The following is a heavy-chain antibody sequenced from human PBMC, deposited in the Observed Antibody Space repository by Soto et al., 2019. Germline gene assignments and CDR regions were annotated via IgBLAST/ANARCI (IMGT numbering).Heavy chain of an antibody. V-gene: IGHV3-23*01. Sequence: PGGSLRLSCAASGFTFGTFAMGWVRLSPGTGLEWVSAIDGDGGTTYYADSVKGRFTISRDNSKGSLYLQMGSLRAEDTALYYCAKDGHSYGRPQYFHYWGQGTLVTVSS. CDR2: IDGDGGTT. D-gene: IGHD5-18*01. CDR3: AKDGHSYGRPQYFHY. J-gene: IGHJ4*02. CDR1: GFTFGTFA.